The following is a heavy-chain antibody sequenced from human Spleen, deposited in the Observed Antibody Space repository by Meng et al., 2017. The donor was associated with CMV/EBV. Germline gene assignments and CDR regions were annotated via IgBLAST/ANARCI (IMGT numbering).Heavy chain of an antibody. J-gene: IGHJ4*02. CDR3: ARDLGLHDPSDY. CDR2: ISAYNGNT. CDR1: GYSFTSYS. D-gene: IGHD5-24*01. Sequence: ASVKVSCKASGYSFTSYSISWVRQAPGQGLEWMGWISAYNGNTNYAQKLQGRVTMTTDTSTSTAYMELRSLRSDDTAVYYCARDLGLHDPSDYWGQGTLVTVSS. V-gene: IGHV1-18*01.